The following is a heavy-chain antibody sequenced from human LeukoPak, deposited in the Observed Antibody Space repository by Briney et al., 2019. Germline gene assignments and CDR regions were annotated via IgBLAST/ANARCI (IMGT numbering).Heavy chain of an antibody. J-gene: IGHJ3*02. Sequence: GGSLRLSCAASGFTFSSYSMNWVRQAPGKGLEGVSYISSSSSTIYYADSVKGRFTISRDNAKNSLYLQMNSMRAEDTAVYYCARDLVPAAILGAFDIWGQGTMVTVPS. V-gene: IGHV3-48*04. D-gene: IGHD2-2*02. CDR1: GFTFSSYS. CDR2: ISSSSSTI. CDR3: ARDLVPAAILGAFDI.